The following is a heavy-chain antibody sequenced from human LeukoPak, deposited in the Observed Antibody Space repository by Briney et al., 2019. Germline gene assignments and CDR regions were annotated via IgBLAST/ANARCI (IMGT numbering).Heavy chain of an antibody. CDR2: IYYSGST. D-gene: IGHD3-10*01. CDR3: ARKRGRGSGNDY. Sequence: SETLSFTCTVSGGSISSSSYYWSWIRQPPGQGLEWIGYIYYSGSTNYNPSLKSRVTISVDTSKNQFSLKLSSVTAADTAVYYCARKRGRGSGNDYWGQGTLVTVSS. CDR1: GGSISSSSYY. J-gene: IGHJ4*02. V-gene: IGHV4-61*01.